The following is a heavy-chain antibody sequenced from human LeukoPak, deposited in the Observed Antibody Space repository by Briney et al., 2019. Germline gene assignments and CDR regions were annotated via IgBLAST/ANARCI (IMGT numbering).Heavy chain of an antibody. J-gene: IGHJ4*02. D-gene: IGHD3-22*01. CDR1: GFTTSSYA. CDR2: ISGSGGST. CDR3: VNNYYDSSGYRD. V-gene: IGHV3-23*01. Sequence: PGGSLRLSCAASGFTTSSYAMSLVRQAPGKGLEWVSAISGSGGSTYYADSVKGRFTISRDNSKNTLYLQMNSLRAEDTAVYYCVNNYYDSSGYRDWGQGTLVTVSS.